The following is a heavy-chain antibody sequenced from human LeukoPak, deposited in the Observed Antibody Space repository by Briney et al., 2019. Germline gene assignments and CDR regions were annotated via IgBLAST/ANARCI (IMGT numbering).Heavy chain of an antibody. D-gene: IGHD1-26*01. J-gene: IGHJ5*02. Sequence: GGSLRLSCAASGFPFGSYSMNWVRQAPGKGLEWVSYISYSSITIYYADSVRGRFTIPRDNAKNSLYLQMNSLRAEDTAVYYCARDGGGSQQSNWFDPWGQGTLVTVSS. CDR1: GFPFGSYS. V-gene: IGHV3-48*01. CDR3: ARDGGGSQQSNWFDP. CDR2: ISYSSITI.